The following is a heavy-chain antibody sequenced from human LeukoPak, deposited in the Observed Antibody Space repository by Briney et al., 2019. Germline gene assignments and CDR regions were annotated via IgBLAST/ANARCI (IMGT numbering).Heavy chain of an antibody. CDR1: GFTFSSYG. CDR3: AKATGYLL. D-gene: IGHD1-14*01. V-gene: IGHV3-30*02. Sequence: PGGSLRLSCAASGFTFSSYGMHWVRQAPGKGLEWVAFIRYDESNKYYADSVKGRFTISRDDSENTLYLQMNGLRAEDTAVYYCAKATGYLLWGQGTLVTVSS. J-gene: IGHJ4*02. CDR2: IRYDESNK.